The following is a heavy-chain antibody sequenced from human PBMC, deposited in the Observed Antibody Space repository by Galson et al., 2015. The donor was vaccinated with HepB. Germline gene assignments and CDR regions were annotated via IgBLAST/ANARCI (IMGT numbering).Heavy chain of an antibody. V-gene: IGHV3-7*03. J-gene: IGHJ3*02. Sequence: SLRLSCAASGFTFSAYWMSWVRQVPGKGLEWVADVNLDGSEMYYADSVKGRFTISRDNAERSVSLHMYSLRAEDTAVYYCARRMQWVGGFEMWGQGTMVTVSS. CDR3: ARRMQWVGGFEM. CDR1: GFTFSAYW. D-gene: IGHD6-19*01. CDR2: VNLDGSEM.